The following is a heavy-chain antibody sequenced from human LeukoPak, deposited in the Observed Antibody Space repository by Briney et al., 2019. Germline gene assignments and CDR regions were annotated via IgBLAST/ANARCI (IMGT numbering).Heavy chain of an antibody. CDR2: INPSGGST. CDR1: GYTFTSYY. D-gene: IGHD3-3*01. V-gene: IGHV1-46*03. CDR3: ARGITIFGVVIRDYYYYYMDV. Sequence: ASVKVSCKASGYTFTSYYMHWVRQAPGQGLEWMGIINPSGGSTSYAQKFQGRVTMTRGTSTSTVYMELSSLRSEDTAVYYCARGITIFGVVIRDYYYYYMDVWGKGTTVTVSS. J-gene: IGHJ6*03.